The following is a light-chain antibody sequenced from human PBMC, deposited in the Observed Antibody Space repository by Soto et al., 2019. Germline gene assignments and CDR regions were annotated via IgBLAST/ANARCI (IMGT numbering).Light chain of an antibody. Sequence: EILLTQSPAIVSLSPGERATLSCRASQSVNNFFAWYQQTPGQAPRLLIYDASYRDPGIPARFSGSGSGTDFTLTLSSLEAEDSSVYSCQQHNQWPITFGQGTRLEIK. CDR3: QQHNQWPIT. CDR2: DAS. CDR1: QSVNNF. J-gene: IGKJ5*01. V-gene: IGKV3-11*01.